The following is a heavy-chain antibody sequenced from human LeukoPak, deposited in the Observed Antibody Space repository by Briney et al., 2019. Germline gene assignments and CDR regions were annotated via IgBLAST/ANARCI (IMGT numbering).Heavy chain of an antibody. CDR3: ARIDGPTVFTYYMDL. CDR1: GFSFNRRG. CDR2: ISPRSETI. J-gene: IGHJ6*03. D-gene: IGHD3-16*01. Sequence: GGSLRLSCATSGFSFNRRGMNWVRQPPGKGLEWVSYISPRSETIFYAESVQGRFAVSRDDAKGSLYLQMHTLRVEDTAVYYCARIDGPTVFTYYMDLWGKGTTDTVAS. V-gene: IGHV3-48*04.